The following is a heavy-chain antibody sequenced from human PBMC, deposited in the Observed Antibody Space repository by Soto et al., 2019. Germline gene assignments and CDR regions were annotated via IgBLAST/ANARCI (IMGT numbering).Heavy chain of an antibody. CDR2: AYYSGST. V-gene: IGHV4-59*01. CDR3: ARDRSTYGGGGTGEVKENWFDP. CDR1: GGSISHYY. Sequence: SETLSLTCSVSGGSISHYYWSWIRQSPGKGLEWIGYAYYSGSTDYNPSLKSRVTMAVDTSKNQVSLKLNSVTTADTAVYYCARDRSTYGGGGTGEVKENWFDPWGPGTLVTVSS. J-gene: IGHJ5*02. D-gene: IGHD2-8*01.